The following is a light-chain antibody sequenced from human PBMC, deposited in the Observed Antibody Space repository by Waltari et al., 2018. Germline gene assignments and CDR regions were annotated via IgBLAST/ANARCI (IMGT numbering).Light chain of an antibody. CDR3: QHYGASPLT. CDR2: GAS. CDR1: QSVNTNY. Sequence: EVLLTQSPGTLSLSPVERATLSCRASQSVNTNYLAWYQKKPGQAPRLLIYGASSGATGIPDRFSGSGSGTDFSLTISRVEPEDFAVYYCQHYGASPLTFGGGTTVEIK. V-gene: IGKV3-20*01. J-gene: IGKJ4*01.